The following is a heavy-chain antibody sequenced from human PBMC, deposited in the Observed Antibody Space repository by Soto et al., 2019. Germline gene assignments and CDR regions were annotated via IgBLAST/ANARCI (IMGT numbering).Heavy chain of an antibody. CDR1: GGSISSAAYY. J-gene: IGHJ4*02. CDR2: ISHSGST. Sequence: PSETLSLTCIVSGGSISSAAYYWSWIRQHPGKGLEWIGYISHSGSTYYNPSLKSRVIISVDTSKNQFSLSLTSVTAADTAVYYCAREYTYGSNFFDCWGQGALVTVSS. CDR3: AREYTYGSNFFDC. V-gene: IGHV4-31*03. D-gene: IGHD2-2*02.